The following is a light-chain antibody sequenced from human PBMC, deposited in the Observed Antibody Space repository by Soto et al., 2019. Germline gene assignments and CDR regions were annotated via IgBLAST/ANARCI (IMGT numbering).Light chain of an antibody. V-gene: IGLV2-14*01. CDR2: EVS. J-gene: IGLJ2*01. CDR1: SSDIGNYNY. Sequence: QSVLTQPASVSGSPGQSITISCTGTSSDIGNYNYVSWYQQHPGRAPQLMIYEVSNRPSGVSDRFSGSKSGSTASLTISGLQAEDEADYYCSSYTSGSTVIFGGGTKLPVL. CDR3: SSYTSGSTVI.